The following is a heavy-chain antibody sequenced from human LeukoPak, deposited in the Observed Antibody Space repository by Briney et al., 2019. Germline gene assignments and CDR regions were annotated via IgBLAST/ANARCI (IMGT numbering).Heavy chain of an antibody. CDR3: AREPPGYFTVTTDGDAFDI. J-gene: IGHJ3*02. V-gene: IGHV1-2*02. D-gene: IGHD4-11*01. Sequence: ASVEVSCKASGYSFTGYYIHWVRQAPGQGLEWMGWINPNSGGANYAQKFQGRVTMTRDTSISTAYMELSRLRSDDTAVYYCAREPPGYFTVTTDGDAFDIWGQGTMVTVSS. CDR2: INPNSGGA. CDR1: GYSFTGYY.